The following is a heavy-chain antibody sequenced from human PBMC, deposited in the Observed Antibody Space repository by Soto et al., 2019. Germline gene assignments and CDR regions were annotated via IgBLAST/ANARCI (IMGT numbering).Heavy chain of an antibody. V-gene: IGHV4-39*01. CDR2: IYYSGST. D-gene: IGHD1-26*01. CDR3: ARGRPRGSYRLGGSDY. Sequence: PSETLSLTCTVSGGSISSSSYYWGWIRQPPGKGLEWIGSIYYSGSTYYNPSLKSRVTISVDTSKNQFSLKLSSVTAADTAVYYCARGRPRGSYRLGGSDYWGQGTLVTVSS. J-gene: IGHJ4*02. CDR1: GGSISSSSYY.